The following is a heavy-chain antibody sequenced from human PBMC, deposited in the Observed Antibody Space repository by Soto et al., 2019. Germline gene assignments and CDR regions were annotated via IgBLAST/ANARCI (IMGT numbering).Heavy chain of an antibody. CDR3: ARGLGYCSGGSCYALDYYYMDV. D-gene: IGHD2-15*01. CDR2: IYYSGST. CDR1: GGSISSYY. V-gene: IGHV4-59*08. J-gene: IGHJ6*03. Sequence: SETLSLTSTVSGGSISSYYLSWIRQPPGKGLEWIGYIYYSGSTNYNPSLKSRVTISVDTSKNQFSLKLSSVTAADTAVYYCARGLGYCSGGSCYALDYYYMDVWGKGTTVTVSS.